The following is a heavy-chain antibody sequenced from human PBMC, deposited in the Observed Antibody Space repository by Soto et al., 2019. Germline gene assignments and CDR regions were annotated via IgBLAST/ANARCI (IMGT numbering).Heavy chain of an antibody. Sequence: GGSVKVSCKASGYTFTGYYMHWVRQAPGQGLEWMGWINPNSGGTNYAQKFQGWVTMTRDTYISTAYMELSRLRSDDTAVYYCARVRGYYDSRRFDYWGRGAPVPV. J-gene: IGHJ4*02. CDR2: INPNSGGT. CDR3: ARVRGYYDSRRFDY. D-gene: IGHD3-22*01. CDR1: GYTFTGYY. V-gene: IGHV1-2*04.